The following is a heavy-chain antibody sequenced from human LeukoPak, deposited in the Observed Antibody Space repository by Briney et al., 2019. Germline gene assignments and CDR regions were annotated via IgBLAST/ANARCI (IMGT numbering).Heavy chain of an antibody. CDR1: GFTFSSYA. V-gene: IGHV3-23*01. Sequence: GGSLRLSCAASGFTFSSYAMGWVRQAPGKGLEWVSAVSGSGGNTYYADSVKGRFTISRDNSKNTLYLQMNSLRAEDTAVYYCARDTKAYYGSGSYFDYWGQGTLVTVSS. CDR2: VSGSGGNT. D-gene: IGHD3-10*01. CDR3: ARDTKAYYGSGSYFDY. J-gene: IGHJ4*02.